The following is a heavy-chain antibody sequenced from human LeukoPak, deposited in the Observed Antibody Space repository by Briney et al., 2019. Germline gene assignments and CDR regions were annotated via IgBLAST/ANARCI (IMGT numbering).Heavy chain of an antibody. CDR1: GGSFSGYY. V-gene: IGHV4-34*01. CDR2: INHSGST. D-gene: IGHD6-6*01. Sequence: SETLSLTCAVYGGSFSGYYWSWIRQPPGKGLEWIGEINHSGSTNYNPSLKSRVTISVDTSKNQFSLKLSSVTAADTAVYYCARRRSSSDIYYFDYWGQGTLVTVSS. CDR3: ARRRSSSDIYYFDY. J-gene: IGHJ4*02.